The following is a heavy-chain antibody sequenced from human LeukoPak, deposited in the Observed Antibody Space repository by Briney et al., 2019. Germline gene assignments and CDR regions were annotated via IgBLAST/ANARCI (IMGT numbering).Heavy chain of an antibody. V-gene: IGHV3-21*01. Sequence: PGGSLRLSCAASGFTFSSSAMSWVRQVPGKGLEWVSSISSSSSYIYYADSVKGRFTISRDNAKNSLYLQMNSLRAEDTAVYYCARDRAAARRDYWGQGTLVTVSS. CDR1: GFTFSSSA. D-gene: IGHD6-6*01. J-gene: IGHJ4*02. CDR3: ARDRAAARRDY. CDR2: ISSSSSYI.